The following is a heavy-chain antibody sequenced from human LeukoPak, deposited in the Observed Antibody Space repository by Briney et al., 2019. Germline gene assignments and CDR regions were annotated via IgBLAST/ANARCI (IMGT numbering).Heavy chain of an antibody. J-gene: IGHJ2*01. CDR3: ARRPLWEWDWYFDL. CDR1: GGSISSSSYY. V-gene: IGHV4-61*05. D-gene: IGHD3-10*01. Sequence: SETLSLTCTVSGGSISSSSYYWSWIRQPPGKGLEWIGYIYYSGSTNYNPSLKSRVTISVDTSKNQFSLKLSSVTAADTAVYYCARRPLWEWDWYFDLWGRGTLVTVSS. CDR2: IYYSGST.